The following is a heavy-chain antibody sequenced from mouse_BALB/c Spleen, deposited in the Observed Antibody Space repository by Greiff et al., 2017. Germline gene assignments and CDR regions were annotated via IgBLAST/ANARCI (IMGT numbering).Heavy chain of an antibody. CDR3: ARDIVRGAMDY. CDR2: IRNKANGYTT. V-gene: IGHV7-3*02. J-gene: IGHJ4*01. D-gene: IGHD1-1*01. CDR1: GFTFTDYY. Sequence: EVNLVESGGGLVQPGGSLRLSCATSGFTFTDYYMSWVRQPPGKALEWLGFIRNKANGYTTEYSASVKGRFTISRDNSQSILYLQMNTLRAEDSATYYCARDIVRGAMDYWGKGTSVTVSS.